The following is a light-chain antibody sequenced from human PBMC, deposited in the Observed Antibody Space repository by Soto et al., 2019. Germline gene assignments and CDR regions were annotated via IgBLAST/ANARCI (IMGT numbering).Light chain of an antibody. Sequence: IQMTQSASTLTASVGDRVTITCRASQSINSWLAWYQQKPGKAPKLLIYKASSLESGVPSRFSGSESGTEFTLTISSLQPDDFATYYCQQYNTYPRTFGQGTKVEIK. CDR2: KAS. J-gene: IGKJ1*01. CDR3: QQYNTYPRT. CDR1: QSINSW. V-gene: IGKV1-5*03.